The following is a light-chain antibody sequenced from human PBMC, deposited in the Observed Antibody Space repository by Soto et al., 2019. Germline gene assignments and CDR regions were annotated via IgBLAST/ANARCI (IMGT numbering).Light chain of an antibody. V-gene: IGKV3-20*01. Sequence: EIVLTQSPGTLSLSPGERATLSCRASQSVSSSYLAWYPQKPGQAPRLLIYGASSRATGIPDRFSGSGSGTDFTLTLSRLEPEDFAVYYWQQYGSSPYTFGQGTKLEIK. CDR1: QSVSSSY. J-gene: IGKJ2*01. CDR2: GAS. CDR3: QQYGSSPYT.